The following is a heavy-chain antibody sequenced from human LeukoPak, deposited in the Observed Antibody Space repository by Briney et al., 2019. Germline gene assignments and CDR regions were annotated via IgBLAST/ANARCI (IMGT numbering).Heavy chain of an antibody. Sequence: PGGSLRLSCAASGFTFSSYEMNWVRQAPGKGLEWVSSISSSSSYIYYADSVKGRFTISRDNAKNSLYLQMNSLRAEDTAVYYCARDGRSTGYIWGQGTMVTVSS. V-gene: IGHV3-21*01. J-gene: IGHJ3*02. CDR2: ISSSSSYI. CDR3: ARDGRSTGYI. CDR1: GFTFSSYE. D-gene: IGHD5/OR15-5a*01.